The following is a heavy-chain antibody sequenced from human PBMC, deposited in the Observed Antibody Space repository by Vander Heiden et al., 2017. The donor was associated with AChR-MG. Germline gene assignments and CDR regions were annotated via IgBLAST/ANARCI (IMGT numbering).Heavy chain of an antibody. D-gene: IGHD6-6*01. CDR3: ARDGGDSSSSDYYYYGMDV. V-gene: IGHV3-30-3*01. Sequence: QVQLVESGGRVVQPGRSLIFSCAASGFTFRSYATHWVRQAPGKGLEWVAVISYDRSNKYYADSVKGRFTISRDNSKNTLYLQMNSLGAEDTAVYYCARDGGDSSSSDYYYYGMDVWGQGTTVTVSS. CDR2: ISYDRSNK. J-gene: IGHJ6*02. CDR1: GFTFRSYA.